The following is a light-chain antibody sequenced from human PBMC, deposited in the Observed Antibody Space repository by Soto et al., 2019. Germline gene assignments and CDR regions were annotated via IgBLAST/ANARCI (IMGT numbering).Light chain of an antibody. V-gene: IGKV3-20*01. CDR2: GAT. CDR3: QQYVTSPAIT. Sequence: EIVMTQSPATLSVSPGERATLSCRASQSVSSSHLAWYQQKPGQAPRLLIYGATMRTTGTPDRFSGAGSETHFTLAISRLEPGDFAVYYCQQYVTSPAITFGQGTRLEIK. CDR1: QSVSSSH. J-gene: IGKJ5*01.